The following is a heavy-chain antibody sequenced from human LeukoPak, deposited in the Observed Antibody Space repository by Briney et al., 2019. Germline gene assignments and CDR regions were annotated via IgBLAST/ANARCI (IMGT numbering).Heavy chain of an antibody. CDR3: ATDPLRSYDFWSGYYT. V-gene: IGHV1-2*02. Sequence: GASVKVSCKASGYTFTGYYMHWVRQAPGQGLEWMGWINPNSGGTNYAQKFQGRVTMTEDTSTDTAYMELSSLRSEDTAVYYCATDPLRSYDFWSGYYTWGQGTLVTVSS. CDR1: GYTFTGYY. D-gene: IGHD3-3*01. CDR2: INPNSGGT. J-gene: IGHJ5*02.